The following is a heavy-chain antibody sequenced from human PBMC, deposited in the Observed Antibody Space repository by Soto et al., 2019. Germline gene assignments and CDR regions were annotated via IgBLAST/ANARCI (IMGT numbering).Heavy chain of an antibody. J-gene: IGHJ6*03. CDR2: IYYSGST. D-gene: IGHD4-17*01. CDR3: ARDREGTTVTTHYYYYYMDV. V-gene: IGHV4-31*03. Sequence: TLSLTCTVSGGSISGGYYYWSWIRQQPGKGLEWIGYIYYSGSTYYSPSLKSRVTISVDTSKNQFSLKLSSVTAADTAVYYCARDREGTTVTTHYYYYYMDVWGKGTTVTVSS. CDR1: GGSISGGYYY.